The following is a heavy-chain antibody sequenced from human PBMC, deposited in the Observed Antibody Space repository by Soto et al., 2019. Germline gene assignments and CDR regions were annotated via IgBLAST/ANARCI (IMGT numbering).Heavy chain of an antibody. D-gene: IGHD3-22*01. V-gene: IGHV4-61*01. CDR2: IYNTGRT. CDR3: TGMPVTTTNWLDP. J-gene: IGHJ5*02. CDR1: GGSVSSGNYY. Sequence: QMQLQESGPGLVKPAETLSLTCTVSGGSVSSGNYYWSWIRQPPGKGLDRIGYIYNTGRTNYKPSLKSRVTMSLDTSKNQFSLKMDSVTAADTAIYYCTGMPVTTTNWLDPWGQGTLVIVSS.